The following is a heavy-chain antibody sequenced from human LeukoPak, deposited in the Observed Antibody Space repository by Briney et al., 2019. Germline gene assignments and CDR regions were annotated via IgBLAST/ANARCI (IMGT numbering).Heavy chain of an antibody. CDR2: ISGSGGST. D-gene: IGHD4-17*01. CDR3: AKDRSTVYYYYYMDV. V-gene: IGHV3-23*01. Sequence: GGSLRLSCAASGFTFSSYAMSWVRQAPGKGLEWVSPISGSGGSTYYADSVKGRFTISRDNSKNTLYLQMNSLRAEDTAVYYCAKDRSTVYYYYYMDVWGKGTTVTVSS. J-gene: IGHJ6*03. CDR1: GFTFSSYA.